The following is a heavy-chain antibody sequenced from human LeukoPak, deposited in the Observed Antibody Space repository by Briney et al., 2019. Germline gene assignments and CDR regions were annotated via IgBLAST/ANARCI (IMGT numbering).Heavy chain of an antibody. D-gene: IGHD6-19*01. Sequence: ASAKVSCKASGYTFTAYYIHWVRQAPGQGLEWMGWINPNSGSTNYAQKFQGRVTMTRDTSISTAYMELSRLRSDGTAVYYCASQSSGWYVGYFDNWGQGTLVTVSS. CDR1: GYTFTAYY. CDR3: ASQSSGWYVGYFDN. CDR2: INPNSGST. V-gene: IGHV1-2*02. J-gene: IGHJ4*02.